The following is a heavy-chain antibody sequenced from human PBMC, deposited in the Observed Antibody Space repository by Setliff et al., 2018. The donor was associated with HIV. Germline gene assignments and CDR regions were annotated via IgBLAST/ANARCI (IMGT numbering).Heavy chain of an antibody. J-gene: IGHJ3*02. Sequence: PGESLKISCKGSGYSFTSYWIGWVRQVPGKGLEWMGIIYPGDSDTRYSPSFQGQVTISADKSINTVYLQWSGLKTSDTAIYYCARGRDALDIWGQGTMVTVSS. CDR2: IYPGDSDT. V-gene: IGHV5-51*01. D-gene: IGHD1-26*01. CDR3: ARGRDALDI. CDR1: GYSFTSYW.